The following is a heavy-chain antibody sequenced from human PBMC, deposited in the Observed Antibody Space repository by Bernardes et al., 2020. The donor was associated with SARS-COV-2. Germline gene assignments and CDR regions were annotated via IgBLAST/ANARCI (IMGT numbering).Heavy chain of an antibody. V-gene: IGHV3-11*05. Sequence: GGSLRLSCAASGFTFSDHYMTWIRQAPGKGLEWVSSISSSGSYTNHADSVKGRFTISRDNGKNSLYLQMNSLRAEDTAVYYCARDKTKASSSWSFDQWGPGILVTVSS. J-gene: IGHJ4*02. CDR1: GFTFSDHY. D-gene: IGHD6-13*01. CDR3: ARDKTKASSSWSFDQ. CDR2: ISSSGSYT.